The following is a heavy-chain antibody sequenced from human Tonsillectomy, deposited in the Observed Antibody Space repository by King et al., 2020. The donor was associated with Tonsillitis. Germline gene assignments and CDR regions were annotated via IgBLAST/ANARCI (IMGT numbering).Heavy chain of an antibody. CDR1: GFTFSSYG. CDR3: AKASCTSTSCYSNY. Sequence: VQLVESGGGVVQPGGSLRVSCAASGFTFSSYGMHWVRQAPGKGLEWVAFIRYDGSNKYYADSVRGRFTISRDNSKNTLYLQMNSLRAEDTAVYYCAKASCTSTSCYSNYWGQGTLVTVSS. J-gene: IGHJ4*02. D-gene: IGHD2-2*01. V-gene: IGHV3-30*02. CDR2: IRYDGSNK.